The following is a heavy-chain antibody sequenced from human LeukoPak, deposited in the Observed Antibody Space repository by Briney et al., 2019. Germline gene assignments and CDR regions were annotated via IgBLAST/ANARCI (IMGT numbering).Heavy chain of an antibody. Sequence: ASVKVSCKVSGYTLTELSMHWVRQAPGKGLEWMGGFDPEDGETIYAQKFQGRVTMTEDISTDTAYMELSSLRSEDTAVYYCATLGITMVRGGSHNWFDPWGQGTLVTVSS. CDR1: GYTLTELS. V-gene: IGHV1-24*01. CDR2: FDPEDGET. CDR3: ATLGITMVRGGSHNWFDP. J-gene: IGHJ5*02. D-gene: IGHD3-10*01.